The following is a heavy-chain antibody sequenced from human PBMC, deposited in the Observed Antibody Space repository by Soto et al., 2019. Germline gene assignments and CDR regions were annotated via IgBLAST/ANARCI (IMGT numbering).Heavy chain of an antibody. J-gene: IGHJ6*03. D-gene: IGHD2-2*01. CDR3: ARLVGCSSTSCYFGYYYYYMDV. V-gene: IGHV4-39*01. CDR1: GGSISSSSYY. CDR2: IYYSGST. Sequence: SETLSLTCTVSGGSISSSSYYWGWIRHPPGKGLEWIGSIYYSGSTYYNPSLKSRVTISVDTSKNQFSLKLSSVTAADTAVYYCARLVGCSSTSCYFGYYYYYMDVWGKGPTVTVSS.